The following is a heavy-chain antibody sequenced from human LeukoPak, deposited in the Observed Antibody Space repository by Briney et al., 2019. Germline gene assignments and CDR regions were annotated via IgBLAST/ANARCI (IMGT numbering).Heavy chain of an antibody. CDR3: ARELEGYDILTGLMD. D-gene: IGHD3-9*01. V-gene: IGHV1-18*01. CDR2: ISAYNGNT. J-gene: IGHJ4*02. CDR1: GYTFTSYG. Sequence: ASVKVSCKASGYTFTSYGISWVRQAPGQGLEWMGWISAYNGNTNYAQKLQGRVTMTTDTSTSTAYMELRSLRSDDTAVYYCARELEGYDILTGLMDWGQGTLVTVSS.